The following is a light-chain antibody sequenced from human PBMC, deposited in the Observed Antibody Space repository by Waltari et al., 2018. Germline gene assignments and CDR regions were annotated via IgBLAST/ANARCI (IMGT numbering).Light chain of an antibody. CDR3: CSYAGSYPVV. Sequence: QSALTQPRSVPGSPGQSVTLSCTGTRRDVGGYNYVSWYQQHPGKAPKLMIYDVSKRPSGVPDRFSGSKSGNTASLTISGLQAEDEADYYCCSYAGSYPVVFGGGTKLTVL. CDR2: DVS. CDR1: RRDVGGYNY. J-gene: IGLJ2*01. V-gene: IGLV2-11*01.